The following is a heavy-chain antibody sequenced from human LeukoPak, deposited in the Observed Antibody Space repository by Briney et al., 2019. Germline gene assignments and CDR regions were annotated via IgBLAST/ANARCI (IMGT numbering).Heavy chain of an antibody. J-gene: IGHJ4*02. Sequence: PGGSLRLSCAASGFTISSYAMHWVRQAPGKGLEWVAVISYDGSNKYYADSVKGRFTISRDNSKNTLYLQMNSLRAEDTAVYYCARGGIGDSSGYLAYWGQGTLVTVSS. CDR2: ISYDGSNK. V-gene: IGHV3-30-3*01. CDR3: ARGGIGDSSGYLAY. D-gene: IGHD3-22*01. CDR1: GFTISSYA.